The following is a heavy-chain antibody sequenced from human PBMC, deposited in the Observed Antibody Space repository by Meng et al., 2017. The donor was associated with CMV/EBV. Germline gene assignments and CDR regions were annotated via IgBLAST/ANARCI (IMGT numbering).Heavy chain of an antibody. CDR3: ARAGGDVLLWFGEFGY. J-gene: IGHJ4*02. CDR2: IYYSGST. CDR1: GGSTSSSSYH. Sequence: RPLREAGPGLAKPSETLSLTCTVSGGSTSSSSYHWGWIRQPPGKGLEWIGSIYYSGSTYYNPSLKSRVTISVDTSKNQFSLKLSSVTAADTAVYYCARAGGDVLLWFGEFGYWGQGTLVTVSS. V-gene: IGHV4-39*07. D-gene: IGHD3-10*01.